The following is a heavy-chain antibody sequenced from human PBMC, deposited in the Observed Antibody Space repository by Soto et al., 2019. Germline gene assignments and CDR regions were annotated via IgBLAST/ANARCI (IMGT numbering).Heavy chain of an antibody. CDR1: GFTFSSYW. V-gene: IGHV3-74*01. Sequence: EVQLVESGGGLVQPGGSLRLSCAASGFTFSSYWMHWVRQAPGKWLVWVSRINSAGSSTSYADSVKGRFTISRDNAKNTLYLQMNSLRAEDTAVYYCARDTAIAFDYWGQGTLVTVSS. CDR2: INSAGSST. CDR3: ARDTAIAFDY. J-gene: IGHJ4*02. D-gene: IGHD5-18*01.